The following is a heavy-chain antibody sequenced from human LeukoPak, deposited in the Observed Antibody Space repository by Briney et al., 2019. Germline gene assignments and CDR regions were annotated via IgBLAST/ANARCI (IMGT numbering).Heavy chain of an antibody. CDR1: GGSISSYY. Sequence: PSETLSLTCTVSGGSISSYYWSWIRQPPGKGLEWIGYIYYSGSTSYNPSLKSRVTISVDTSKKQFSLKLSSVTAADTAVYYCARGIVGATSVWFDPWGQGTLVTVSS. CDR3: ARGIVGATSVWFDP. D-gene: IGHD1-26*01. J-gene: IGHJ5*02. CDR2: IYYSGST. V-gene: IGHV4-59*01.